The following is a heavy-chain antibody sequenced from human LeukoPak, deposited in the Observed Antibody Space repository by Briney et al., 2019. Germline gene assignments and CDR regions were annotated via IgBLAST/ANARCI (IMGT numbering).Heavy chain of an antibody. Sequence: GGSLRLSCAASGFTFNNYGMSWVRQAPGKGPEWISYISSSGDSEYYADSVKGRFSISRDNAKNSLYLQMNSLRAEDTAVYYCARDRGAVAGQYFDYWGQGTLVTVSS. CDR2: ISSSGDSE. D-gene: IGHD6-19*01. V-gene: IGHV3-11*01. J-gene: IGHJ4*02. CDR1: GFTFNNYG. CDR3: ARDRGAVAGQYFDY.